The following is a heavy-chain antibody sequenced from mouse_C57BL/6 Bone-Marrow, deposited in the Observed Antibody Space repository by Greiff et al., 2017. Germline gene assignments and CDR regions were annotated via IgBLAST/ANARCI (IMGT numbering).Heavy chain of an antibody. V-gene: IGHV1-18*01. J-gene: IGHJ4*01. CDR2: INPNNGGT. CDR1: GYTFTDYN. CDR3: AREDGYPYYAMDY. Sequence: VQLQQSGPELVKPGASVKIPCKASGYTFTDYNMDWVKQSHGKSLEWIGDINPNNGGTIYNQKFKGKATLTVDKSSSTAYMELRSLTSEDTAVYYCAREDGYPYYAMDYWGQGTSVTVSS. D-gene: IGHD2-3*01.